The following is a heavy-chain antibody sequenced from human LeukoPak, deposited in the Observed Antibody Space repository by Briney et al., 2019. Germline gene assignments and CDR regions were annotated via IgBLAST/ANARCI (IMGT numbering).Heavy chain of an antibody. CDR3: AKSLDY. CDR2: IKQDGSET. V-gene: IGHV3-7*01. Sequence: GGSLRLSYAASGFTFSTSWMDWVRQAPGKGLEWVANIKQDGSETYYVDSAKGRFTISRDNAKNSLYLQMDSLRVDDTAIYYCAKSLDYWGQGTLVTVSS. CDR1: GFTFSTSW. J-gene: IGHJ4*02.